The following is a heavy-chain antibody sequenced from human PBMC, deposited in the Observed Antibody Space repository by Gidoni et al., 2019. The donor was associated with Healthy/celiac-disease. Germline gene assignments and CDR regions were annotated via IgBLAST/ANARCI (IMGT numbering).Heavy chain of an antibody. CDR3: ARRTNNFPTDY. V-gene: IGHV4-34*01. J-gene: IGHJ4*02. CDR2: INHSGST. Sequence: QVQLQQWGAGLLKPSETLSHTCAVNGGSFSGYYWSWSRQPPGKGLEWIGEINHSGSTNYNPSLKSRVTISVDTSKKQFSLKLSSVTAADTAVYYCARRTNNFPTDYWGQGTLVTVSS. CDR1: GGSFSGYY.